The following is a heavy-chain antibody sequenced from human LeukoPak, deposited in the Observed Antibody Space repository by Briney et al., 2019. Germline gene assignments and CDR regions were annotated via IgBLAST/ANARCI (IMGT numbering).Heavy chain of an antibody. CDR1: GFTFTSYW. Sequence: PGGSLRLPCAGSGFTFTSYWMYWVRQAPGKGLVWVSLINSAGSNTIYADSVKGRFTISRDNAKNTLYLQMNSLRAEDTAVYYCARGSGSYGQRALDIWGQGTMVTVSS. CDR2: INSAGSNT. J-gene: IGHJ3*02. D-gene: IGHD3-10*01. V-gene: IGHV3-74*01. CDR3: ARGSGSYGQRALDI.